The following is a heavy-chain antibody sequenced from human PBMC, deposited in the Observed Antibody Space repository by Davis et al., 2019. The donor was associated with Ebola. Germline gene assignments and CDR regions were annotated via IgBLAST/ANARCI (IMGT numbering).Heavy chain of an antibody. J-gene: IGHJ4*02. D-gene: IGHD3-22*01. CDR1: GFTFSSYS. CDR2: ISSSSSYI. CDR3: ARDFDYYDSSGYSYYFDY. Sequence: GGSLRLSCAASGFTFSSYSMNWVRQAPGKGLEWVSSISSSSSYIYYADSVKGRFTISRDNAKNSLYLQMTSLRAEDTAVYYCARDFDYYDSSGYSYYFDYWGQGTLVTVSS. V-gene: IGHV3-21*01.